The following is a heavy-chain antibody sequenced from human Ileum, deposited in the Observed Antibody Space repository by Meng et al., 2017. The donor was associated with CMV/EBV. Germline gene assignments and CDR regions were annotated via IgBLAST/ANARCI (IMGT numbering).Heavy chain of an antibody. V-gene: IGHV4-34*01. CDR1: GGSFRGYY. CDR2: INHSGST. J-gene: IGHJ4*02. Sequence: LTCAVYGGSFRGYYWSWIRQPPGKGLEWIGEINHSGSTNYNPSLKSRVTISVDTSKNQFSLKLSSVTAADTAVYYCARGRGDGQFDYWGQGTLVTVSS. CDR3: ARGRGDGQFDY. D-gene: IGHD5-24*01.